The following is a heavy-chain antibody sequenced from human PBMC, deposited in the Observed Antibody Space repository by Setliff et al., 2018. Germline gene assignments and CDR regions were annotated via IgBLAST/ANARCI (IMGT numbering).Heavy chain of an antibody. CDR2: INYSGST. V-gene: IGHV4-59*02. D-gene: IGHD6-6*01. CDR3: ARGRNVAARLLDS. Sequence: PSETLSLTCSVSGGAVSGDYWTWIRQPPGKGLEYIGYINYSGSTNYNPSLKSRVTISGDTSKNQVSLRLSSMTAADTAVYYCARGRNVAARLLDSWGRGTLVTVSS. CDR1: GGAVSGDY. J-gene: IGHJ4*02.